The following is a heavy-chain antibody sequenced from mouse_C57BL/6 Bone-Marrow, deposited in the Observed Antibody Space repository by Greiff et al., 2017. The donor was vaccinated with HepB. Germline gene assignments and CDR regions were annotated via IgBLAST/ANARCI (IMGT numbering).Heavy chain of an antibody. V-gene: IGHV10-3*01. CDR3: VREHYYGSSYWYFDV. D-gene: IGHD1-1*01. CDR2: IRSKSSNYAT. CDR1: GFTFNTYA. J-gene: IGHJ1*03. Sequence: DVKLVESGGGLVQPKGSLKLSCAASGFTFNTYAMHWVRQAPGKGLEWVARIRSKSSNYATYYADSVKDRFTISRDDSQSMLYLQMNNLKTEDTAMYYCVREHYYGSSYWYFDVWGTGTTVTVSS.